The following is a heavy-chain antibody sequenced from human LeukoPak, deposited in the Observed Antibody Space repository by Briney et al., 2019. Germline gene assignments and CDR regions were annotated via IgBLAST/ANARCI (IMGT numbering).Heavy chain of an antibody. V-gene: IGHV4-59*01. D-gene: IGHD5-18*01. CDR1: GGSFSSCY. J-gene: IGHJ4*02. Sequence: SETLSLTCAVYGGSFSSCYWSWIRQPPGKGLEWIGYIYYSGSTNYNPSLKSRVTISVDTSKNQFSLKLSSVTAADTAVYYCARGSPGADTAMDHIDYWGQGTLVTVSS. CDR3: ARGSPGADTAMDHIDY. CDR2: IYYSGST.